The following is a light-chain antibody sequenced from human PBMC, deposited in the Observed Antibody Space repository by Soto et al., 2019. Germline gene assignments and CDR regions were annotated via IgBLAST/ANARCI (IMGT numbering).Light chain of an antibody. V-gene: IGKV3-15*01. CDR2: DAS. J-gene: IGKJ2*01. Sequence: EIVMTQSPATLSVSPGERATLSCRASQSVGGNLAWYQQRPGRAPRLLIYDASTRATDIPARFSGSGSGTEFTLTISSLQSEDFALYYCQQYNNWPLYTLGQGTKLEI. CDR1: QSVGGN. CDR3: QQYNNWPLYT.